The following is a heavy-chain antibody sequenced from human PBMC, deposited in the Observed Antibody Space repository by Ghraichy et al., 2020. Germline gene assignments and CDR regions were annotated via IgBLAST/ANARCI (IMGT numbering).Heavy chain of an antibody. D-gene: IGHD3-3*01. V-gene: IGHV3-23*01. Sequence: GGSLRLSCAASGFTFSSYAMSWVRQAPGKGLEWVSAISGSGGSTYYADSVKGRFTISRDNSKNTLYLQMNSLRAEDTAVYYCAVTPDFWSGYYTGMDYYYYMDVWGKGTTVTVSS. CDR3: AVTPDFWSGYYTGMDYYYYMDV. CDR2: ISGSGGST. J-gene: IGHJ6*03. CDR1: GFTFSSYA.